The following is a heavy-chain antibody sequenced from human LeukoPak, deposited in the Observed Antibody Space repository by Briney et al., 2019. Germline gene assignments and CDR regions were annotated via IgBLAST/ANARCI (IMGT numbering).Heavy chain of an antibody. V-gene: IGHV4-39*01. CDR2: IYYSGST. CDR1: GGSISSSSYY. D-gene: IGHD3-10*01. CDR3: ARQATVGRTGGLFDY. Sequence: PSETLSFTCTVSGGSISSSSYYWGWIRQPPGKGLEWIGSIYYSGSTYYNPSLKSRVTISVDTSKNQFSLKLSSVTAADTAVYYCARQATVGRTGGLFDYWGQGTLVTVSS. J-gene: IGHJ4*02.